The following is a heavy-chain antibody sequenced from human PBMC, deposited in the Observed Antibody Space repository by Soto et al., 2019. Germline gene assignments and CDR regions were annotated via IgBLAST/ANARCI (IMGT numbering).Heavy chain of an antibody. CDR2: ISGSGGST. Sequence: GGSLRLSCAASGFTFSSYAMSWVRQAPGKGLEWVSAISGSGGSTYYADSVTGRFTISRDNSKNKVYLQTDSLGPEDTAVYYCAKVGVRGVPSYFSMDVWGQGTTVTVSS. V-gene: IGHV3-23*01. D-gene: IGHD3-10*01. J-gene: IGHJ6*02. CDR3: AKVGVRGVPSYFSMDV. CDR1: GFTFSSYA.